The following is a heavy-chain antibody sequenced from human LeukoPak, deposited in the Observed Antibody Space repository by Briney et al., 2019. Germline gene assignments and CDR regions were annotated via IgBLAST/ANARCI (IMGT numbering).Heavy chain of an antibody. J-gene: IGHJ2*01. CDR1: GDSVSSSSAT. CDR3: ARDPSGGFRWYFDL. V-gene: IGHV6-1*01. Sequence: PSQTLSLTCAISGDSVSSSSATWNWIRQSPSRGLEWLGRTYYKSKWYNDYAVSVKSRITISPDTSRNQFPLQLNSATPEDTAVYYCARDPSGGFRWYFDLWGRGTLVTVSS. D-gene: IGHD2-15*01. CDR2: TYYKSKWYN.